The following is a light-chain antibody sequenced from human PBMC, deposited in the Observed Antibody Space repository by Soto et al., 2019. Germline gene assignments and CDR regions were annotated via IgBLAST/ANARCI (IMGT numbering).Light chain of an antibody. Sequence: QSVLTQPAFVSVSPGQSITMSCTGASSDVGGYRYVSWYQQFPDKAPKLMIYEVSNRPSGVSSRFSGSKSGNTASLTISGLQAEDEADYYCSSYTSSGPLVVFGGGTKVTVL. V-gene: IGLV2-14*01. CDR2: EVS. CDR3: SSYTSSGPLVV. CDR1: SSDVGGYRY. J-gene: IGLJ2*01.